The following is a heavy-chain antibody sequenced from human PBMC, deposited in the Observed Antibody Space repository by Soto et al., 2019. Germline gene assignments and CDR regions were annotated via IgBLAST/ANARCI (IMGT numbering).Heavy chain of an antibody. Sequence: EVQLVESGGGLVKPGGSLRLSCAASGFTFSSYSMNWVRQAPGKGLEWVSSISSSSSYIYYADSVKGRFTISRDNAKNSLYLQMNSLRAEDTAVYYCARGIYSSGWSTTHEAFDIWGQGTMVTVSS. CDR3: ARGIYSSGWSTTHEAFDI. J-gene: IGHJ3*02. CDR2: ISSSSSYI. V-gene: IGHV3-21*01. D-gene: IGHD6-19*01. CDR1: GFTFSSYS.